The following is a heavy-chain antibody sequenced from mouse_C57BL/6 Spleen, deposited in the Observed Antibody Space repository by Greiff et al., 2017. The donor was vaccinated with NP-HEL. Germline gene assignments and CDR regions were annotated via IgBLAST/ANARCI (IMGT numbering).Heavy chain of an antibody. J-gene: IGHJ4*01. CDR1: GYTFTSYW. V-gene: IGHV1-69*01. CDR3: ARSPYDYDSYYAMDY. D-gene: IGHD2-4*01. CDR2: IDPSDSYT. Sequence: QVQLQLPGAELVMPGASVKLSCKASGYTFTSYWMHWVKQRPGQGLEWIGEIDPSDSYTNYNQKFKGKSTLTVDKSSSTAYMQLSSLTSEDSAVYYCARSPYDYDSYYAMDYWGQGTSVTVSS.